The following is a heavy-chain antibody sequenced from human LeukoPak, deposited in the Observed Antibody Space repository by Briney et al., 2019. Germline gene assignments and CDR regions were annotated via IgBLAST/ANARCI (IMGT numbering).Heavy chain of an antibody. CDR3: ARVVRGLGWCDP. Sequence: ASVKVSCKASGYTFTGYYMHWVRQAPGQGLEWMGWINPNSGGTNYAQKFQGKVTMTRNTSISTAYMELSSLRSDDTAVYYCARVVRGLGWCDPWGKGPRFTVS. V-gene: IGHV1-2*02. J-gene: IGHJ5*02. CDR1: GYTFTGYY. CDR2: INPNSGGT. D-gene: IGHD3-10*01.